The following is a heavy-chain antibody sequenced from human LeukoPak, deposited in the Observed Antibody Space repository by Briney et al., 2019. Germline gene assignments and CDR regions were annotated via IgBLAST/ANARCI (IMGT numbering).Heavy chain of an antibody. CDR1: GGSISSYY. CDR2: IYYSGST. Sequence: SETLSLTCTVSGGSISSYYWSWIRQPPGKGPEWIGYIYYSGSTNYNPSLKSRVTISVDTSKNQFSLKLSSVTAADTAVYYCARDRNYYGSGSPHNWFDPWGQGTLVTVSS. V-gene: IGHV4-59*08. J-gene: IGHJ5*02. D-gene: IGHD3-10*01. CDR3: ARDRNYYGSGSPHNWFDP.